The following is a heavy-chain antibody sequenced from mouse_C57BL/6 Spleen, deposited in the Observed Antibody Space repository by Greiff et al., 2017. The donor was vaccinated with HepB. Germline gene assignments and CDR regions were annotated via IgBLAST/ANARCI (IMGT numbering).Heavy chain of an antibody. Sequence: VQLQQSGPELVKPGASVKISCKASGYAFSSSWMNWVKQRPGKGLEWIGRIYPGDGDTNYNGKFKGKATLTADKSSSTAYMQLSSLTSEDSAVYFCARQAQDPYDGSREADYWGQGTTLTVSS. D-gene: IGHD1-1*01. V-gene: IGHV1-82*01. CDR3: ARQAQDPYDGSREADY. J-gene: IGHJ2*01. CDR1: GYAFSSSW. CDR2: IYPGDGDT.